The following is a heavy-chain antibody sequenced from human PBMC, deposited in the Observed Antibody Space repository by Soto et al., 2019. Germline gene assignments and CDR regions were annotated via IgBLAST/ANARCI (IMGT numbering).Heavy chain of an antibody. CDR3: ASRPDLGGGPFDY. J-gene: IGHJ4*02. D-gene: IGHD3-16*01. CDR2: ISGSGTST. Sequence: GGSLRLSCAASGFTFSNFAMSLIRQAPGKGLEWVSAISGSGTSTYDADSVKGRFSISRDNSKNTLYLQMNSLRAEDTAIYYCASRPDLGGGPFDYWGQGTLVTVSS. CDR1: GFTFSNFA. V-gene: IGHV3-23*01.